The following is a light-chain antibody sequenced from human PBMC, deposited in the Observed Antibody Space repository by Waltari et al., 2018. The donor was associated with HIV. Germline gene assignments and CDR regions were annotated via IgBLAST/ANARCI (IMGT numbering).Light chain of an antibody. CDR2: GRD. CDR3: NGRGNRGNEVL. V-gene: IGLV3-19*01. J-gene: IGLJ2*01. Sequence: SSELTQDPAVSVALGQKVMITCQGDSLRNNYARWYQQKTGQAPVLVFYGRDGRPSAVPDRFSGSSSGNTASLTITWAQAEDEADYYFNGRGNRGNEVLFGGGTRLTVL. CDR1: SLRNNY.